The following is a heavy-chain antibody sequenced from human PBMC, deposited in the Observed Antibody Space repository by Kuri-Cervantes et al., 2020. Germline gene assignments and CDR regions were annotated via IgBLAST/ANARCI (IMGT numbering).Heavy chain of an antibody. Sequence: GESLKISCAASGFTFSSYAMSWIRQAPGKGLEWASYISSSGSTIYYADSVKGRFTISRDNAKNSLYLQMNSLRAEDTAVYYCARGDLVVTAIRGDYYYYGMDVWGQGTTVTVSS. V-gene: IGHV3-11*01. CDR2: ISSSGSTI. D-gene: IGHD2-21*02. CDR3: ARGDLVVTAIRGDYYYYGMDV. J-gene: IGHJ6*02. CDR1: GFTFSSYA.